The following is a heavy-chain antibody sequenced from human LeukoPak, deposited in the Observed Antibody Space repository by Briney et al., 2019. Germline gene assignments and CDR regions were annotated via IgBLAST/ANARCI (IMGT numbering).Heavy chain of an antibody. D-gene: IGHD4-23*01. CDR2: ISYDGSDE. V-gene: IGHV3-30*03. J-gene: IGHJ4*02. CDR3: ARGFGGNSAGFDY. Sequence: GRSLRLSCAASGFTFSSFGIHWVRQAPGKGLEWVSIISYDGSDEYYAESVKGRFTISRDNSKSTLYLQMNSLTTEDTAVYYCARGFGGNSAGFDYWGQGTLVTVSS. CDR1: GFTFSSFG.